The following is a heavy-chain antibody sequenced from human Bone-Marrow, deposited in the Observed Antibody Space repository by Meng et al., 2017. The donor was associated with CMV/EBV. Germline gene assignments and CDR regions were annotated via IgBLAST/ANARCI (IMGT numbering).Heavy chain of an antibody. D-gene: IGHD6-6*01. CDR2: ISSRSTTI. V-gene: IGHV3-48*04. Sequence: GESLKISCAASGFTFSSYGMHWVRQAPGKGLEWVSYISSRSTTIHYADSVKGRFTVSRDNAKKSLYLQMNSLRAEDTAVYYCARADGSEYSSSSGLGGIDYWGQGTLVTVSS. J-gene: IGHJ4*02. CDR3: ARADGSEYSSSSGLGGIDY. CDR1: GFTFSSYG.